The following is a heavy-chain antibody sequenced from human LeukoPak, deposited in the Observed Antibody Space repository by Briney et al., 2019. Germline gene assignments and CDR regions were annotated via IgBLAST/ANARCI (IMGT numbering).Heavy chain of an antibody. Sequence: ASVKVSCKASGYSFTTYGISWVRQAPGQGLEWMGWISVYNGNTNYAQKLQGRVTMTTDTSTSTAYMELRSLRSDDTAVYYCARVFTDYGGNSLDYWGQGTLVTVSS. CDR3: ARVFTDYGGNSLDY. CDR2: ISVYNGNT. D-gene: IGHD4-23*01. J-gene: IGHJ4*02. V-gene: IGHV1-18*01. CDR1: GYSFTTYG.